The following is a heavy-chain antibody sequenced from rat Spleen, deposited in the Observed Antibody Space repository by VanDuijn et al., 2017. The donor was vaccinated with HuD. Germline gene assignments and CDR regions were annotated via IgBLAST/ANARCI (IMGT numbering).Heavy chain of an antibody. D-gene: IGHD1-12*02. V-gene: IGHV5-31*01. Sequence: EVQLVESGGGLVQPGRSLKLSCVASGFTFNNYWMRWIRQAPGPGLEWVASITNTGGSIYYPDSVKGRFTIPRDNVQNTLYLPMHRLRSEDTATYYCTREYYDGSYPAYFDYWGQGVMVTVSS. CDR2: ITNTGGSI. CDR3: TREYYDGSYPAYFDY. CDR1: GFTFNNYW. J-gene: IGHJ2*01.